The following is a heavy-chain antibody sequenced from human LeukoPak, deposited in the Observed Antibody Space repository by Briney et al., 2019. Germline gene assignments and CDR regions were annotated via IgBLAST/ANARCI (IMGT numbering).Heavy chain of an antibody. V-gene: IGHV3-21*01. CDR1: GFTFRTYT. CDR3: ARDSDSSGWLDYYMDV. D-gene: IGHD6-25*01. CDR2: ISSSGDYR. J-gene: IGHJ6*03. Sequence: GGSLRLSCAASGFTFRTYTMNWVRQAPGKGLEWVSSISSSGDYRYYADSVKGRFTISRDSAENSVYLHMNNLRVEDTAVYYCARDSDSSGWLDYYMDVWGKGTTVTISS.